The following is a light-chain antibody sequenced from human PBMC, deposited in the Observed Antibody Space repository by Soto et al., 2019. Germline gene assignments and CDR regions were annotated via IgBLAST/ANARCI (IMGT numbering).Light chain of an antibody. J-gene: IGLJ3*02. V-gene: IGLV4-69*01. Sequence: QAVLTQSPSASASLGASVKLTCTLSSGHTTYAIVWHQQQPEKGPRYLMKLNSDGSHSKGDGIPDRFSGSSSGAERYLTISSLQSEDEADYYCQTWGTGIHGNWVFGGGTKLTVL. CDR1: SGHTTYA. CDR2: LNSDGSH. CDR3: QTWGTGIHGNWV.